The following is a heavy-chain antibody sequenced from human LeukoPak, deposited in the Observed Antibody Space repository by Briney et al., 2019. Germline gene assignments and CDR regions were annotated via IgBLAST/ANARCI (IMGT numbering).Heavy chain of an antibody. CDR1: GFSFNSYV. CDR2: ISGSGGTT. Sequence: GGSLRLSCAASGFSFNSYVINWVRQAPGKGLEWVSGISGSGGTTYYADSVKGRFAVSRDNSKNTLYLQMDSLRAEDTAIYYCAKDLMHSSWGQGTLVTVSS. J-gene: IGHJ4*02. CDR3: AKDLMHSS. D-gene: IGHD6-13*01. V-gene: IGHV3-23*01.